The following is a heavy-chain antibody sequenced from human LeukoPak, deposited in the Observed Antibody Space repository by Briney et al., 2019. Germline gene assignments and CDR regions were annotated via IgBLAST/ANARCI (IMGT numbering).Heavy chain of an antibody. CDR2: IRSKAYGGTT. V-gene: IGHV3-49*03. CDR3: TRVTKGWWLPGY. CDR1: GFTFGDYA. D-gene: IGHD5-12*01. J-gene: IGHJ4*02. Sequence: GRSLRLSCTASGFTFGDYAMSWFRQAPGKGLEWVGFIRSKAYGGTTEYAASVKGRFTTSRDDSKSIAYLQMNSLKTEDTAVYYRTRVTKGWWLPGYWGQGTLVTVSS.